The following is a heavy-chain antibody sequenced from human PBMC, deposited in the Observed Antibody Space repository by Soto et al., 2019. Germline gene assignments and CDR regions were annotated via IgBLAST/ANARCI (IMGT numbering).Heavy chain of an antibody. CDR2: IYYSGST. CDR1: CDSISSSCYY. D-gene: IGHD3-3*01. V-gene: IGHV4-39*01. J-gene: IGHJ6*03. CDR3: GSHLWIYFWSVYYRPYYCCYMDV. Sequence: TSGTLYLTYSVSCDSISSSCYYWGWLRQPPGEGVGWIGSIYYSGSTYYNPSLKSRGTLSVDTNKNQFSLKRSYVTGADTEVYYFGSHLWIYFWSVYYRPYYCCYMDVWGKGTTVTVSS.